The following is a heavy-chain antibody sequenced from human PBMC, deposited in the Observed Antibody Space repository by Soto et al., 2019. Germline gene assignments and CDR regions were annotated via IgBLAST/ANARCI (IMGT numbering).Heavy chain of an antibody. V-gene: IGHV3-30*02. Sequence: HPGGSLRLSCAASGFSFSTFTMHWVRQAPGKGLEWVALIRFDGSNEAFADSVKGRFTISRDNSKNTVSLQMNNLRAEDTALYFCARGRIVGASLAFDSWGQGTLVTVSS. CDR3: ARGRIVGASLAFDS. CDR1: GFSFSTFT. J-gene: IGHJ4*02. CDR2: IRFDGSNE. D-gene: IGHD1-26*01.